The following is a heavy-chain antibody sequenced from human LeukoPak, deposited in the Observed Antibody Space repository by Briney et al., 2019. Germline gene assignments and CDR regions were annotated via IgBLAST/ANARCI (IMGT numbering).Heavy chain of an antibody. CDR2: IYHSGST. J-gene: IGHJ5*02. V-gene: IGHV4-30-2*01. Sequence: SETLSLTCTVSGGSISSGGYYWSWIRQPPGKGLEWIGYIYHSGSTYYNPSLKSRVTISVDRSKNQFSLKLSSVTAADTAVYYCARDHEGRRTGGYSYGGLNWFDPWGQGTLATVSS. CDR3: ARDHEGRRTGGYSYGGLNWFDP. CDR1: GGSISSGGYY. D-gene: IGHD5-18*01.